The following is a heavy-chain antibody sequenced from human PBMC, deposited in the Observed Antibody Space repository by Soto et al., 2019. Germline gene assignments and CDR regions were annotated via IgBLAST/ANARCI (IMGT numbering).Heavy chain of an antibody. CDR1: GGSMSPYY. V-gene: IGHV4-59*08. D-gene: IGHD7-27*01. J-gene: IGHJ6*02. CDR2: IYYGGNT. Sequence: LSLTCSVFGGSMSPYYWSWIRQSPGKGLEWIANIYYGGNTNYNPSLESRVTISIDTSKNQFSLKLNSLTAADTAVYYCARHSKKTGDFDYYYGMDVWGQGTTVTVSS. CDR3: ARHSKKTGDFDYYYGMDV.